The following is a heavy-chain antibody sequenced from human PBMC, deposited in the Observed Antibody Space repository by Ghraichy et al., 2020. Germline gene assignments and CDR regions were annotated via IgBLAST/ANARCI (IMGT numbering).Heavy chain of an antibody. J-gene: IGHJ4*02. CDR1: GFTFSSYS. Sequence: GGSLRLSCAASGFTFSSYSMNWVRQAPGKGLEWVSSSSSSSSYIYYADSVKGRFTISRDNAKNSLYLQMNSLRAEDTAVYYCARDLGIAARPKWVDYWGQGTLVTVSS. CDR2: SSSSSSYI. D-gene: IGHD6-6*01. V-gene: IGHV3-21*01. CDR3: ARDLGIAARPKWVDY.